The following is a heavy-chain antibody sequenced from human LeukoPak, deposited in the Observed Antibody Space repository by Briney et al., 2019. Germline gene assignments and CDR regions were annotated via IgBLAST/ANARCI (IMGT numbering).Heavy chain of an antibody. Sequence: EPGGSLRLSCAASGFAVSSNYMSWVRQAPGKGLERVSVVYSGDNTYYAASVRGRFTISRDNSKNTLYLRMNSLRPEDTAVYFCARDAANSIAARYDYWGQGTLVTVSS. CDR1: GFAVSSNY. CDR3: ARDAANSIAARYDY. V-gene: IGHV3-53*01. J-gene: IGHJ4*02. CDR2: VYSGDNT. D-gene: IGHD6-6*01.